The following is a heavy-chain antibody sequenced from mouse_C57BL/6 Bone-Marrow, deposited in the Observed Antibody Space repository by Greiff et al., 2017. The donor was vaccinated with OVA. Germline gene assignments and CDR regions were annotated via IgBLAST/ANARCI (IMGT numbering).Heavy chain of an antibody. D-gene: IGHD4-1*01. CDR1: GFSFNTYA. CDR3: VRHRNWSYWYFDV. J-gene: IGHJ1*03. V-gene: IGHV10-1*01. Sequence: EVQLQESGGGLVQPKGSLKLSCAASGFSFNTYAMNWVRQAPGKGLEWVARIRSKSNNYATYYADSVKDRFTISRDDSESMLYLQMNNLKTEDTAMYYCVRHRNWSYWYFDVWGTGTTVTVSS. CDR2: IRSKSNNYAT.